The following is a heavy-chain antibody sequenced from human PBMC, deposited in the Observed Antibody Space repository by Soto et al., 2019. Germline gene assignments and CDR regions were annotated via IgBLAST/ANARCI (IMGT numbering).Heavy chain of an antibody. CDR2: MNPNSGNT. D-gene: IGHD6-13*01. Sequence: QVPLVQSGAEVKKPGASVKVSCKASGYTFTSYDINWVRQATGQGLEWMGWMNPNSGNTGYAQKFQGRVTMTRNTSISTAYMELSSRRAEDTAVYYCARGRAYGSSWYYYYYGMDVWGQGTTVTVSS. J-gene: IGHJ6*02. CDR1: GYTFTSYD. CDR3: ARGRAYGSSWYYYYYGMDV. V-gene: IGHV1-8*01.